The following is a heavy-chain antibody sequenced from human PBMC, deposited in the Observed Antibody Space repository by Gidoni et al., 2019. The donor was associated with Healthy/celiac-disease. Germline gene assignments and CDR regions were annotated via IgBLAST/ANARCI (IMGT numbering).Heavy chain of an antibody. CDR1: GYTATELS. J-gene: IGHJ3*02. V-gene: IGHV1-24*01. CDR3: ATPEGTSSSAFDI. D-gene: IGHD1-26*01. CDR2: FDPEDGET. Sequence: QVQLVQSGAEVKKPGASVKVSCKVSGYTATELSMHWVRQAPGKGLEWMGGFDPEDGETIYAQKFQGSVTMTDDTSTATAYMELISLRSEDTAVYYCATPEGTSSSAFDIWGQGTMVTVSS.